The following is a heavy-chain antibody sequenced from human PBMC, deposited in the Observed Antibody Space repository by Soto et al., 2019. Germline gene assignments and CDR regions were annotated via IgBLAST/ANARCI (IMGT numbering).Heavy chain of an antibody. CDR3: AKDARPEPPDSSSWYFDY. J-gene: IGHJ4*02. V-gene: IGHV3-23*01. D-gene: IGHD6-13*01. CDR1: GFTFSSYA. Sequence: GGSLRLSCAASGFTFSSYAMSWVRQAPGKGLEWVSAISGSGGSTYYADSVKGRFTISRDNSKNTLYLQMNSLRAEDTAVYYCAKDARPEPPDSSSWYFDYWGQGTLVTVSS. CDR2: ISGSGGST.